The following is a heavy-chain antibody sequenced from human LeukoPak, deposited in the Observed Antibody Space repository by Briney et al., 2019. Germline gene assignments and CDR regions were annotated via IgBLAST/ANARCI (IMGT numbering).Heavy chain of an antibody. D-gene: IGHD3-22*01. CDR3: AKGGHYSPFDP. CDR2: ISGFGEST. V-gene: IGHV3-23*01. CDR1: GFIFSSNA. Sequence: GGSLRLSCAASGFIFSSNAMSWVRQAPGKGLEWVSTISGFGESTYYADSVKGRLTISRDNSKNTLSLQMNSLRAEDTAVYYCAKGGHYSPFDPWGQGTLVTVSS. J-gene: IGHJ5*02.